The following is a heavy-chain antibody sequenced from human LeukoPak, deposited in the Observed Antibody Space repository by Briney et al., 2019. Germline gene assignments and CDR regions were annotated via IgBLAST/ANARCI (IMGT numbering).Heavy chain of an antibody. CDR3: ATGYCSSTSCYGNYYYYYGMDV. CDR2: FDPEDGET. D-gene: IGHD2-2*01. Sequence: ASVKVSCKVSGYTITELSMHWVRQAPGKGLEWMGGFDPEDGETIYAQKFQGRVTMTEDTSTDTAYMELSSLRSEDTAVYYCATGYCSSTSCYGNYYYYYGMDVWGQGTTVTVSS. V-gene: IGHV1-24*01. CDR1: GYTITELS. J-gene: IGHJ6*02.